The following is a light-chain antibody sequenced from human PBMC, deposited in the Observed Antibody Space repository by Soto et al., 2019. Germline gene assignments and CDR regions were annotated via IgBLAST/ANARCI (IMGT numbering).Light chain of an antibody. CDR2: EVS. V-gene: IGLV2-14*01. CDR3: SSQTGSATMV. J-gene: IGLJ2*01. CDR1: GSDIGGYNF. Sequence: QSVLTQPASVSGSPGQSITISCTGTGSDIGGYNFVSWYQQFPGKAPKLMIYEVSNRPSGVSDRFSGSKSGNTASLIISGLQAEDEADYYCSSQTGSATMVFGGGTKLTVL.